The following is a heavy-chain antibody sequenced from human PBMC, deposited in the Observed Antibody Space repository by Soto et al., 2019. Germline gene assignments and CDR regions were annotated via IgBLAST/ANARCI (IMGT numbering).Heavy chain of an antibody. CDR3: ARGRYVEY. CDR2: ISAHNGNT. Sequence: QVHLVESGAEVKKPGASVKVSCKASGYTFTNYGITWVRQAPGQGLEWMGWISAHNGNTDYAQKLQGRVIVTRDTSTSTAYMELRSLRSDDTAVYYCARGRYVEYWGQGALVTVSS. D-gene: IGHD1-1*01. CDR1: GYTFTNYG. J-gene: IGHJ4*02. V-gene: IGHV1-18*01.